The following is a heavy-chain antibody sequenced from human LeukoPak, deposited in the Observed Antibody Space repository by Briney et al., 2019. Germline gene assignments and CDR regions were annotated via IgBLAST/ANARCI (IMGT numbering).Heavy chain of an antibody. CDR3: ATEPGGYSSS. V-gene: IGHV4-34*01. D-gene: IGHD6-13*01. Sequence: PSETLSLTCAVYGGSFSGYYWSWIRQPPGKGLEWIGEINHSGSTNYNPSLKSRVTISVDTSKNQFSLKLSSVTAADTAVYYCATEPGGYSSSWGQGTLVTVSS. CDR1: GGSFSGYY. CDR2: INHSGST. J-gene: IGHJ4*02.